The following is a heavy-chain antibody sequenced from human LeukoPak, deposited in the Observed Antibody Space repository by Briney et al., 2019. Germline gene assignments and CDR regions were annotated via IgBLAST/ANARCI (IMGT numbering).Heavy chain of an antibody. J-gene: IGHJ4*02. D-gene: IGHD6-13*01. CDR1: GFTFDDYA. V-gene: IGHV3-9*01. Sequence: GRSLRLSCTASGFTFDDYAMHWVRQAPGKGLEWVSGISWNSGSIGYADSVKGRFTISRDNAKNSLYLQMNSLRAEDTALYYCAKARPYTSSWSVGGFDYWGQGTLVTVSS. CDR2: ISWNSGSI. CDR3: AKARPYTSSWSVGGFDY.